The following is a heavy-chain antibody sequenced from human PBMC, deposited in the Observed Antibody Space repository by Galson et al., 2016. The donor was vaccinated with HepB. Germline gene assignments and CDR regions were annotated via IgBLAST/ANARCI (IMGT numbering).Heavy chain of an antibody. CDR3: ARVATSDCSSSNCYAGDFEY. CDR1: GDTFRDKT. V-gene: IGHV1-69*13. D-gene: IGHD2-2*01. J-gene: IGHJ4*02. CDR2: IIPIFETA. Sequence: SVKVSCKASGDTFRDKTFSWVRQAPGQGLEWMGGIIPIFETADYAPKFQGRLTLTADESTTTAYMELSSLRSDDTAVYYCARVATSDCSSSNCYAGDFEYWGQGSLVTVSS.